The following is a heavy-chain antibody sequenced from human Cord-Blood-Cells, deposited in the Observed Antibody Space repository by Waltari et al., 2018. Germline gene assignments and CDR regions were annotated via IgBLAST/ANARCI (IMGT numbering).Heavy chain of an antibody. CDR1: GFTFRSYG. Sequence: AGFTFRSYGMHWVRQAPGKGLEWVAFIRYDGSNNYYADSVKGRFTISRDNSKNTLYLQMNSLRAEDTAVYYCAKSRPSGERDAFDIWGQGTMVTVSS. CDR2: IRYDGSNN. CDR3: AKSRPSGERDAFDI. J-gene: IGHJ3*02. V-gene: IGHV3-30*02. D-gene: IGHD6-6*01.